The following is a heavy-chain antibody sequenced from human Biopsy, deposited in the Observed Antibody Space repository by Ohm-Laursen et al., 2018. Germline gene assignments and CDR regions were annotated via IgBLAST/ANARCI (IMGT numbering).Heavy chain of an antibody. D-gene: IGHD3-22*01. CDR2: VSYTGST. CDR1: GDSISSYY. Sequence: TLSLTCTVSGDSISSYYWSWIRQPPGKGLEWIGYVSYTGSTDYNPSLQSRVTISVDTSKNHFSLRLRSVTPADTAMYYCASVVLGPTNDAFDLWGQGTMVVVSS. CDR3: ASVVLGPTNDAFDL. J-gene: IGHJ3*01. V-gene: IGHV4-59*01.